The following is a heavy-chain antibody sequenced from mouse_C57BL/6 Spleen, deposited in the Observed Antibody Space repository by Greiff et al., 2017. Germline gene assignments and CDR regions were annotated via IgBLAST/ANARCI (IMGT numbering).Heavy chain of an antibody. V-gene: IGHV1-4*01. J-gene: IGHJ1*03. CDR2: INPSSGYT. CDR1: GYTFTSYT. CDR3: ARGGLRPWDVEV. D-gene: IGHD2-4*01. Sequence: VQLQQSGAELARPGASVKMSCKASGYTFTSYTMHWVNQRPGQGLEWIGYINPSSGYTKYNQTFKDKATLTADKSSSTAYMQRSSLTSEDAAGYYCARGGLRPWDVEVGGTGTTVTGAS.